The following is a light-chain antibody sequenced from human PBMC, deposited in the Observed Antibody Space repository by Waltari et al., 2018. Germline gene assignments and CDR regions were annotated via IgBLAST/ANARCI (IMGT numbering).Light chain of an antibody. Sequence: QSALTQPASVSGSPGQSIAISCTGTSSDVGGYNLVSWYQHPPAKGKLIIYEDTRRPSGVSDRFSGSKSGNTASLTISGLQAEDEADYFCSSYAGSGTFAVFGGGTKLTVL. V-gene: IGLV2-23*02. CDR1: SSDVGGYNL. CDR3: SSYAGSGTFAV. CDR2: EDT. J-gene: IGLJ3*02.